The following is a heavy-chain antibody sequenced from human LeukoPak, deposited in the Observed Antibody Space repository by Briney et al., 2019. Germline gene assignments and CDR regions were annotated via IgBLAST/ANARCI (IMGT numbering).Heavy chain of an antibody. Sequence: ASMKVSCKASGYTFTGYYIHWVRQAPGQGLEWMGWINPKSGGTKYAQKLQGRVTMTRDTSISTAYMDLSRLRSDDTGVYYCARRGSTSDSAYFLDSWGQGTPATVSS. D-gene: IGHD3-16*01. CDR1: GYTFTGYY. CDR2: INPKSGGT. V-gene: IGHV1-2*02. J-gene: IGHJ4*02. CDR3: ARRGSTSDSAYFLDS.